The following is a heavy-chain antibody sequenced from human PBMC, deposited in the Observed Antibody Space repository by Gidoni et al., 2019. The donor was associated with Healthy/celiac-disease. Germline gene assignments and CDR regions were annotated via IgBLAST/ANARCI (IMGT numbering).Heavy chain of an antibody. V-gene: IGHV3-23*01. D-gene: IGHD6-13*01. CDR3: AKEGSSSWYRFGAGDAFDI. J-gene: IGHJ3*02. Sequence: EVQLLEAGGGLVQPGGSLRLSCAASGFTFSSYALRWVRQAPGKGLEWVSAISGSGGSTYNADSVKGRFTISRDNSKNTLYLQMNSLRAEDTAVYYCAKEGSSSWYRFGAGDAFDIWGQGTMVTVSS. CDR2: ISGSGGST. CDR1: GFTFSSYA.